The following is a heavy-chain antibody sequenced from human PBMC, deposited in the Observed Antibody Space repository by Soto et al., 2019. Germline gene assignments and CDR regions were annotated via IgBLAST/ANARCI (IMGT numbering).Heavy chain of an antibody. CDR1: GGTFSSYT. CDR3: ARDREGYCSGGSCYSP. CDR2: IIPILGIA. Sequence: SVKVSCKASGGTFSSYTISWVRQAPGQGLEWMGRIIPILGIANYAQKFQGRVTITADKSTSTAYMELSSLRSEDTAVYYCARDREGYCSGGSCYSPWGQGTLVTVSS. J-gene: IGHJ5*02. D-gene: IGHD2-15*01. V-gene: IGHV1-69*04.